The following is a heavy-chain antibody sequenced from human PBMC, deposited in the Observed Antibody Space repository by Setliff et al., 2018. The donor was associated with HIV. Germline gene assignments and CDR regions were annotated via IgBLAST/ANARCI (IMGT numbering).Heavy chain of an antibody. Sequence: ASVKVSCKASGYTFTTYDINWVRQATGQGLEWMGWMNPNSGNTGYAERFQGRVSMTTDTSTSTVYMELSSLRSEDTAVYYCARKGWSSSSLYYYYYMDVWGKGTTVTVSS. J-gene: IGHJ6*03. V-gene: IGHV1-8*02. CDR1: GYTFTTYD. CDR3: ARKGWSSSSLYYYYYMDV. CDR2: MNPNSGNT. D-gene: IGHD6-6*01.